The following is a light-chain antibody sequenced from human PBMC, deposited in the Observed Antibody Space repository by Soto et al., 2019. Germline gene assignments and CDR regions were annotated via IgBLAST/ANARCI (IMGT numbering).Light chain of an antibody. J-gene: IGKJ2*01. CDR1: QTVSSTY. Sequence: DIVLTQSPGTLSLSPGEIATLSCRASQTVSSTYLAWYQQKPGQAPRLLIYGASSRATGIPDRFSGGGSGTDFALTISRLEPEDFSVYYCQQYYVSPWAFGQGTKLEIK. V-gene: IGKV3-20*01. CDR3: QQYYVSPWA. CDR2: GAS.